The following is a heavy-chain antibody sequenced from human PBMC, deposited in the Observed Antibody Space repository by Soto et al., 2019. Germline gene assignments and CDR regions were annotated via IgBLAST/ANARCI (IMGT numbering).Heavy chain of an antibody. Sequence: QITLKESGPTMVNPTQTLTLTCTFSGFSLSSRGVGVGWIRQPPGKALEWLAVIYWDDDKRYSPSLQSGLTITKDTSKNQVVLTMTNIDPVDTARYYCAHLMITYGGVVGDDACDFWGQGTMVTISP. J-gene: IGHJ3*01. CDR2: IYWDDDK. V-gene: IGHV2-5*02. CDR3: AHLMITYGGVVGDDACDF. D-gene: IGHD3-16*02. CDR1: GFSLSSRGVG.